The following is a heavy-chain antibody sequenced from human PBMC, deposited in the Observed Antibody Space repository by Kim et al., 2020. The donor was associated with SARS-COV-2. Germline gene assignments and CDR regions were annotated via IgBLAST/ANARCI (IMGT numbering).Heavy chain of an antibody. V-gene: IGHV3-30*18. CDR3: AKDQLSGFGEFTNYYYYYYGMDV. J-gene: IGHJ6*02. CDR2: ISYDRSNK. Sequence: GGSLRLSCAASGFTFSSYGMHWVRQAPGKGLEWVAVISYDRSNKYYADSVKGRFTISRDNSKNTLYLQMNSLRAEDTAVYYCAKDQLSGFGEFTNYYYYYYGMDVWGQGTTVTVSS. D-gene: IGHD3-10*01. CDR1: GFTFSSYG.